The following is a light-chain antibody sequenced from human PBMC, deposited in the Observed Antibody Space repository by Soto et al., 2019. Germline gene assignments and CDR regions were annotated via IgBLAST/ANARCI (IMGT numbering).Light chain of an antibody. CDR1: SSDIGGYNY. J-gene: IGLJ1*01. CDR2: DVS. V-gene: IGLV2-14*01. CDR3: YSYTGSITYV. Sequence: QSVLTQPASVSGSPGQSITISCTGTSSDIGGYNYVSWCQQHPGKAPKLMIYDVSNRPSGVSNRFSGSKSGNTASLTISGLQAEDEADYYCYSYTGSITYVFGTGTKVTVL.